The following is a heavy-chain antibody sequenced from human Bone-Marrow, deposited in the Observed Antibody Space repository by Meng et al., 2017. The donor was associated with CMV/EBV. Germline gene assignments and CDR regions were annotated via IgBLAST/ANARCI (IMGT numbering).Heavy chain of an antibody. V-gene: IGHV4-31*02. CDR1: SISSGDYY. D-gene: IGHD3-3*01. CDR2: IYYSGST. CDR3: ARTDYDFWSGYYKGFDY. J-gene: IGHJ4*02. Sequence: SISSGDYYWSWIRQHPGKGLEWIGYIYYSGSTYYNPSLKSRVTISVDTSKNQFSLKLSSVTAADTAVYYCARTDYDFWSGYYKGFDYWGQGTLVTVSS.